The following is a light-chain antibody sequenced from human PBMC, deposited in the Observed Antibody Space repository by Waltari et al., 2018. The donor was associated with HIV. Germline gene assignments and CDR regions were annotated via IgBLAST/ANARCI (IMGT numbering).Light chain of an antibody. CDR3: SSYTGSSTLGV. J-gene: IGLJ1*01. Sequence: QSALTQPRSVSGSPGQSVTISCTGTSSDGGGLNYVPWYQQHPGKAPKLMIYDVSKRPSGVPDRFSGSKSGNTASLTISGLQAEDEADYFCSSYTGSSTLGVFGTGTRVTVL. V-gene: IGLV2-11*01. CDR1: SSDGGGLNY. CDR2: DVS.